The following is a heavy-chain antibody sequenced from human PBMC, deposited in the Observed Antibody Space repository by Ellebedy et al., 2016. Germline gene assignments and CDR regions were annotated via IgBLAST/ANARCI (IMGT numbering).Heavy chain of an antibody. J-gene: IGHJ4*02. D-gene: IGHD7-27*01. CDR3: AACTKWGTTYYFDY. CDR2: IYPDDSDT. CDR1: GYNFATYW. V-gene: IGHV5-51*01. Sequence: GESLKISCKGSGYNFATYWIAWVRQMPGKGLEWMGIIYPDDSDTTYSPSFQGQVTISVDKSINTAFLVWSSLKASDTAMYYCAACTKWGTTYYFDYWGQGTLVTVSS.